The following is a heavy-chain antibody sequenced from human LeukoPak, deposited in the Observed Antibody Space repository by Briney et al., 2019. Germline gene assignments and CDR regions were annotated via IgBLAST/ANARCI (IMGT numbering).Heavy chain of an antibody. CDR2: INSDGSST. V-gene: IGHV3-74*01. J-gene: IGHJ4*02. D-gene: IGHD6-19*01. CDR3: ARDEQWGAFDY. CDR1: GFTFSSYW. Sequence: PGGSLRLSCAASGFTFSSYWMHWVRQAPGKGLVWVSRINSDGSSTSYADSVKGRFTISRDNSKNTLYLQMNSLRAEDTAVYYCARDEQWGAFDYWGQGTLVTVSS.